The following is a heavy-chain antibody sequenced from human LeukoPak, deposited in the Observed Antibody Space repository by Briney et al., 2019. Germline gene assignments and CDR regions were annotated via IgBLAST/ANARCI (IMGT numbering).Heavy chain of an antibody. Sequence: GGSLRLSCAASGFTFSTYWVHWVRQAPGKGLVWVSRINSDGTSTTYADSVKGRFTISRDNAKNTLCLQMNSLRAEDTAVYYCARVGYYSSYAFDIWGQGTMVTVSS. CDR3: ARVGYYSSYAFDI. CDR1: GFTFSTYW. CDR2: INSDGTST. J-gene: IGHJ3*02. V-gene: IGHV3-74*01. D-gene: IGHD2-2*01.